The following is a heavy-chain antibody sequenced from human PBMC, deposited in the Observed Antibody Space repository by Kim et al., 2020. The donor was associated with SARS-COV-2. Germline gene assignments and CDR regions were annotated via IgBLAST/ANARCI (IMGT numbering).Heavy chain of an antibody. V-gene: IGHV4-34*01. CDR3: ARGRSRYCSSTSCRRGIDY. Sequence: SRVTISVDTSKNQFSLKLSSVTAADTAVYYCARGRSRYCSSTSCRRGIDYWGQGTLVTVSS. D-gene: IGHD2-2*01. J-gene: IGHJ4*02.